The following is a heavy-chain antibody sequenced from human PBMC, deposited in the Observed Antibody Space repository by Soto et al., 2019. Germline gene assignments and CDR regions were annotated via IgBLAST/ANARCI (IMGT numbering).Heavy chain of an antibody. V-gene: IGHV1-18*01. Sequence: QVQLVQSGAEVKKPGASVKVSCKASGYSFISYEISWVRQAPGQGLEWMGWISPYNGNTNYVQKLQGRVTMTTDTTKSTVYMELRSLRSDDTAVYYCARRNVVVVVNHDYYYGMDVLGQGTTVTVSS. D-gene: IGHD2-15*01. CDR3: ARRNVVVVVNHDYYYGMDV. J-gene: IGHJ6*02. CDR2: ISPYNGNT. CDR1: GYSFISYE.